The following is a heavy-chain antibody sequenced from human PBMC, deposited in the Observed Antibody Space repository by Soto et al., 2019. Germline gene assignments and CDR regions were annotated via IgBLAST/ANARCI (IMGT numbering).Heavy chain of an antibody. J-gene: IGHJ6*02. D-gene: IGHD3-10*01. CDR1: GGSFSGYY. Sequence: SETLSLTCAVYGGSFSGYYWSWIRQPPWKGLEWIGEINHSGSTNYNPSLKSRVTISVDTSKNQFSLKLSSVTAADTAVYYCARGGKLWFGLRLNYYYGMDVWGQGTTVTVSS. CDR3: ARGGKLWFGLRLNYYYGMDV. V-gene: IGHV4-34*01. CDR2: INHSGST.